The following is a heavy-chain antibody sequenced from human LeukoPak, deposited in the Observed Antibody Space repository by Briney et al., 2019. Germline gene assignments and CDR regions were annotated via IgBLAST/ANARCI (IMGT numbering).Heavy chain of an antibody. D-gene: IGHD4-17*01. V-gene: IGHV3-74*01. J-gene: IGHJ4*02. Sequence: PGRSLRLSCAASGFTFDDYAMHWVRQAPGKGLVWVSRINSDGSSTSYADSVKGRFTISRDNAKNTLYLQMISLRAEDTAIYYCAKGPGSRHGDWGQGTLVTVSS. CDR2: INSDGSST. CDR1: GFTFDDYA. CDR3: AKGPGSRHGD.